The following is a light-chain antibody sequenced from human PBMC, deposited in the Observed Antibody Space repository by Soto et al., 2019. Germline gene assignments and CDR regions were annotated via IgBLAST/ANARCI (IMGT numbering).Light chain of an antibody. Sequence: ELVMTQSPGTLSLSPGERATLSCSASQSVRSGYFAWYQQIPGQAPRLLIFAVSSRATGIPDRFSGTGSGTVFTLTIGSLEPEDSAVYYCQQRKNWPPITFGQGTRLEI. J-gene: IGKJ5*01. V-gene: IGKV3D-20*02. CDR2: AVS. CDR1: QSVRSGY. CDR3: QQRKNWPPIT.